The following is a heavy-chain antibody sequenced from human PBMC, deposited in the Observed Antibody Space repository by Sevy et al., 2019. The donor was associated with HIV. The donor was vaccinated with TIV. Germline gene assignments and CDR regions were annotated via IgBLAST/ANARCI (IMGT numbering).Heavy chain of an antibody. D-gene: IGHD3-22*01. Sequence: GGSLRLSCAASGFTFNTHAMNWVRQAPGKGLEWVSGISATGGGTYYTYSVKGRFTVSRDNSQNTLYLQMNSLRADDTAIYYCAKALNPALESMIEVIFRTLKGFDVWGQGTMVTVSS. CDR2: ISATGGGT. CDR3: AKALNPALESMIEVIFRTLKGFDV. CDR1: GFTFNTHA. J-gene: IGHJ3*01. V-gene: IGHV3-23*01.